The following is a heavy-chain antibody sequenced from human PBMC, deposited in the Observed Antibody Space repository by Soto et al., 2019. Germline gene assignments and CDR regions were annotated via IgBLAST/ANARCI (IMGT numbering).Heavy chain of an antibody. Sequence: SETLSLTCAFYGGSFSGYYWSLIRQPPGKGLEWIGEINHSGSTNYNPSLQSRVTISEDTSKNQFSLKLSSVTAADTAVYFCARSAGYPGIVVAGRHYYNILDVWGQGRTVTVSS. J-gene: IGHJ6*02. CDR2: INHSGST. D-gene: IGHD6-19*01. V-gene: IGHV4-34*01. CDR3: ARSAGYPGIVVAGRHYYNILDV. CDR1: GGSFSGYY.